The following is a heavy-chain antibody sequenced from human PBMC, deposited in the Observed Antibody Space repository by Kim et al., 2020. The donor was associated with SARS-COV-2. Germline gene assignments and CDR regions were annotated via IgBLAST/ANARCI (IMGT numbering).Heavy chain of an antibody. Sequence: SETLSLTCAVYGGSFSGYYWSWIRQPPGKGLEWIGEINHSGSTNYNPSLKSRVTISVDTSKNQFSLKLSSVTAADTAVYYCARRCSEVVPAGLGLVLHYYYYMDVWGKGTTVTVSS. V-gene: IGHV4-34*01. CDR1: GGSFSGYY. CDR2: INHSGST. CDR3: ARRCSEVVPAGLGLVLHYYYYMDV. D-gene: IGHD2-2*01. J-gene: IGHJ6*03.